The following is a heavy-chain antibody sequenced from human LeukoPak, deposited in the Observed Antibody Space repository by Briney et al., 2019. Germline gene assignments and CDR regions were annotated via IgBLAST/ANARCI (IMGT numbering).Heavy chain of an antibody. V-gene: IGHV1-2*06. Sequence: GASVKVSCKASVYTFNGYYMQWVRQAPGQGLEWLGRINPNSGGTESPQKFQGRITMTINTSTRTAYMELSSLRFDDTAVYYCARDRRGYGGYDMNWGQGTLVTVSS. CDR2: INPNSGGT. CDR3: ARDRRGYGGYDMN. D-gene: IGHD5-12*01. J-gene: IGHJ4*02. CDR1: VYTFNGYY.